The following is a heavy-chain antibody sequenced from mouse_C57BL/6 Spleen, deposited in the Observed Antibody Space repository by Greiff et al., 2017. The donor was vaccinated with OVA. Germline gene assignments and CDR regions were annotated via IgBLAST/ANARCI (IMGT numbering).Heavy chain of an antibody. J-gene: IGHJ4*01. Sequence: QVQLQQSGPGLVQPSQSLSITCTVSGFSLTSYGVHWVRQSPGEGLEWLGVIWSGGSTDYNAAFISRLSISKDNSKSQVFFKMNSLQADDTARYYCDRRDFSRAMDYWGQGTSVTVSS. CDR2: IWSGGST. V-gene: IGHV2-2*01. CDR3: DRRDFSRAMDY. D-gene: IGHD3-3*01. CDR1: GFSLTSYG.